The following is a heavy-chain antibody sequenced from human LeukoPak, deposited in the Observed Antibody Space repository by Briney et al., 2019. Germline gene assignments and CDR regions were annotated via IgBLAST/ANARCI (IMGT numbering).Heavy chain of an antibody. D-gene: IGHD3-10*01. J-gene: IGHJ4*02. CDR2: MNPNSGNT. CDR3: ARPMVRGAKMMGY. CDR1: GYTFTSYD. Sequence: ASVKVSCKASGYTFTSYDINWVRQAPGQGLEWMGWMNPNSGNTGYAQKFQGRVTMTRNTSISTAYMELSSLRSEDTAMYYCARPMVRGAKMMGYWGQGTLVTVSS. V-gene: IGHV1-8*01.